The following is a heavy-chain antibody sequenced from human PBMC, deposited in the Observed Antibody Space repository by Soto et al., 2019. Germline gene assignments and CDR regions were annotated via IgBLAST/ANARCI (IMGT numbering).Heavy chain of an antibody. J-gene: IGHJ4*02. D-gene: IGHD3-9*01. CDR1: GGSISSYY. Sequence: SETLSLTCTVSGGSISSYYWSWIRQPPGKGLEWIGYIYYSGSTNYNPSLKSRVTISVDTSKNQFSLKLSSVTAAETAVYYCARAYHYDILTGYYLAPWGQGTLVTVSS. CDR3: ARAYHYDILTGYYLAP. CDR2: IYYSGST. V-gene: IGHV4-59*01.